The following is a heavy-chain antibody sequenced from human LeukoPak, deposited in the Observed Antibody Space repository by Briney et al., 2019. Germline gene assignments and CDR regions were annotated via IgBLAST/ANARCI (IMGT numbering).Heavy chain of an antibody. D-gene: IGHD1-1*01. V-gene: IGHV4-59*01. CDR3: ARDEVPYGMDV. CDR1: GGSISSYY. J-gene: IGHJ6*02. Sequence: SETLSLTCTVSGGSISSYYWSRIRQPPGKGLEWIGYIYYSGSTNYNPSLKSRVTISVDTSKNQFSLKLSSVTAADTAVYYCARDEVPYGMDVWGQGTTVTVSS. CDR2: IYYSGST.